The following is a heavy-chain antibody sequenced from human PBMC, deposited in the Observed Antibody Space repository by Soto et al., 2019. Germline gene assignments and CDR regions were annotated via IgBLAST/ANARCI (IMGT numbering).Heavy chain of an antibody. CDR1: GFNFGAYA. Sequence: GGSLRLSCEVSGFNFGAYAMSWVRQAPGKGLEWVSGISGSSSGTYYTDSVKGRFTISRDNSKNTVYLQMNSLRGEDTAVYYCAKDRSENFWVYYYAMDVWGQGTAVAVSS. J-gene: IGHJ6*02. CDR3: AKDRSENFWVYYYAMDV. D-gene: IGHD6-19*01. V-gene: IGHV3-23*01. CDR2: ISGSSSGT.